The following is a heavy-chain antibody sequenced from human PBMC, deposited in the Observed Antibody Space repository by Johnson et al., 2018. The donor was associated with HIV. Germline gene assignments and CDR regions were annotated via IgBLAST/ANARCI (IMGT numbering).Heavy chain of an antibody. J-gene: IGHJ3*02. CDR3: AREVRRWLQFDAFDI. CDR2: IKQDGSAK. Sequence: MQLVESGGGLVKPGGSLRLSCAASGFTFSSYWMHWVRQAPGKGLEWVANIKQDGSAKYYVDSVKGRFTISRDNAKNSLYLQMNSLRAEDTAVYYCAREVRRWLQFDAFDIWGQGTMVTVSS. CDR1: GFTFSSYW. V-gene: IGHV3-7*01. D-gene: IGHD5-24*01.